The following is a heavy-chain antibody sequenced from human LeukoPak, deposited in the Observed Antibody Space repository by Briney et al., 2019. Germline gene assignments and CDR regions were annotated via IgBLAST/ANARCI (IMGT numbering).Heavy chain of an antibody. Sequence: GGSLRLSCAGSGFIFSDYYMSWIRQAPGKGLEWVSYISSSNSTIFYADSVKGRFSISRDNAKNSLYLQMSSLRAEDTAVYYCARDNGYNEEGDGFDVWGQGTMVTVSS. CDR2: ISSSNSTI. CDR1: GFIFSDYY. CDR3: ARDNGYNEEGDGFDV. V-gene: IGHV3-11*01. J-gene: IGHJ3*01. D-gene: IGHD5-24*01.